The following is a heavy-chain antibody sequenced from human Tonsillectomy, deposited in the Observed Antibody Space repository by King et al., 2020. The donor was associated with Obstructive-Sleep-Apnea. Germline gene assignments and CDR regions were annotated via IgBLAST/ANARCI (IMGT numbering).Heavy chain of an antibody. CDR2: VSHTGNT. J-gene: IGHJ5*02. V-gene: IGHV4-59*01. CDR3: VRRSTNGRGNWFDP. CDR1: GDSITNSY. D-gene: IGHD3-10*02. Sequence: VQLQESGPGLLKPLETLSLICSVSGDSITNSYWSWIRQPPGRGLEWIAYVSHTGNTHYNPSLRSRSTISVDTSKNQFSLKLNSVTTSDTAVYYCVRRSTNGRGNWFDPWGQGTLVTVSS.